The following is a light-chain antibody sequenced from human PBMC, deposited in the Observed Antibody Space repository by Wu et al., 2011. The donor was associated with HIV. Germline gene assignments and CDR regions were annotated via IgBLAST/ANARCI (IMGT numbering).Light chain of an antibody. Sequence: SQDISNNVAWYHQRPGQPPRLLIYDASTRATDIPGRFSAGGSGIDFTLTINNVQSADFGIYYCQQYSNWPFYTFGQGTKLEIK. CDR1: QDISNN. V-gene: IGKV3-15*01. CDR3: QQYSNWPFYT. J-gene: IGKJ2*01. CDR2: DAS.